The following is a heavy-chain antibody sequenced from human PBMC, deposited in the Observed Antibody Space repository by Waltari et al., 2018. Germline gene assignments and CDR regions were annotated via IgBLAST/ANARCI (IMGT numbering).Heavy chain of an antibody. CDR2: ISGSGGST. V-gene: IGHV3-23*01. CDR3: ARSPPSHYDSSGYVDY. D-gene: IGHD3-22*01. J-gene: IGHJ4*02. CDR1: GFTFSSYA. Sequence: EVQLLESGGGLVQPGGSLRLSCAASGFTFSSYAMSWVRQAPGKGLEWVSAISGSGGSTDYAESVKGRFTISRDNSKNTLYLQMNSLRAEDTAVYYCARSPPSHYDSSGYVDYWGQGTLVTVSS.